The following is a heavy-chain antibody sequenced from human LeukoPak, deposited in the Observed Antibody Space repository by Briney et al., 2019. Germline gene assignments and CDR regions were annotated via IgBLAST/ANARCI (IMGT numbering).Heavy chain of an antibody. CDR1: GFTFDDYA. Sequence: PGRSLRLSCAASGFTFDDYAMHWVRQAPGKGLEWVSGISWNSGSIGYADSVKGRFTISRDNAKNSLYLQMNSLRAEDTAVYYCAKDEYSSGWPEYFQHWGQGTLVTVSS. V-gene: IGHV3-9*01. CDR3: AKDEYSSGWPEYFQH. CDR2: ISWNSGSI. D-gene: IGHD6-19*01. J-gene: IGHJ1*01.